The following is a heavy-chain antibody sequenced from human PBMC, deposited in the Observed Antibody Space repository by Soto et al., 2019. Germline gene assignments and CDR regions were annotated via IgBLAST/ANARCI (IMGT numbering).Heavy chain of an antibody. Sequence: QVQLQESGPGLVKPSETLSLTCTVSGGSISGYYWSWIRQPPGKGLEWLGYISYSGSTNQNPSLKGRVTTSVDTSKNQFSLKLSSVTAADTAVYYCARAWGGNVFDFWGQGTLVTVSS. V-gene: IGHV4-59*08. CDR2: ISYSGST. CDR3: ARAWGGNVFDF. CDR1: GGSISGYY. J-gene: IGHJ4*02. D-gene: IGHD3-16*01.